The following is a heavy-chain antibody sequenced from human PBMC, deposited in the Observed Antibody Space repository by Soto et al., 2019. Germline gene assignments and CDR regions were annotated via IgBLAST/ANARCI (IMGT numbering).Heavy chain of an antibody. CDR1: GFTFSSYS. J-gene: IGHJ4*02. CDR3: ARANYYGSPGDFDY. Sequence: EVQLVESGGGLVQPGGSLRLSCAASGFTFSSYSMNWVRQAPGKGLEWVSYISSSSSTIYYADSVKGRFTISRDNAKNSLYLQMSSLRAEDTAVYYSARANYYGSPGDFDYWGQGTLVTVSS. V-gene: IGHV3-48*01. CDR2: ISSSSSTI. D-gene: IGHD3-10*01.